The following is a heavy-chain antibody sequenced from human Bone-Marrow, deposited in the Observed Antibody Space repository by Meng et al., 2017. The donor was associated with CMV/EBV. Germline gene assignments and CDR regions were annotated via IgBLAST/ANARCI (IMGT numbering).Heavy chain of an antibody. V-gene: IGHV1-2*02. D-gene: IGHD2-2*01. CDR3: ARDGGCSSTSCFQRHYYYYYGMDV. CDR1: GYTFTGYY. J-gene: IGHJ6*02. CDR2: INPNSGGT. Sequence: ASVKVSCKASGYTFTGYYMHWVRQAPGQGLEWMGWINPNSGGTNYAQKFQGRVTMTRDTSISTAYMELSRLRSDDTAVYYCARDGGCSSTSCFQRHYYYYYGMDVWGQGTTVTGSS.